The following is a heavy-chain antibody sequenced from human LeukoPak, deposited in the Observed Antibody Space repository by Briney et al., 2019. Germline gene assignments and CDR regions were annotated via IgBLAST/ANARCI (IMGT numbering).Heavy chain of an antibody. CDR2: ISRGGSTI. V-gene: IGHV3-48*03. D-gene: IGHD6-19*01. CDR3: ARVDEWLATDY. Sequence: PGGSLRISCAASGFTFSSYEMNWVRQAPGKGLEWVSYISRGGSTIYYADSVKGRFTISRDNAKNSLDLQMNSLRAEDTALYYCARVDEWLATDYWGQGTLVTVSS. J-gene: IGHJ4*02. CDR1: GFTFSSYE.